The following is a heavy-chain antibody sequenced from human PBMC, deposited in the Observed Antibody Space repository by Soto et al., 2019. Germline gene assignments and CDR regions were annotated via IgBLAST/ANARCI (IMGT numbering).Heavy chain of an antibody. J-gene: IGHJ4*02. CDR3: ARGHASPWRDYYDSSGPT. CDR2: IWYDGSNK. V-gene: IGHV3-33*01. CDR1: GCTFSSYG. D-gene: IGHD3-22*01. Sequence: GGSLRLSCAASGCTFSSYGMHWVRQAPGKGLEWVAVIWYDGSNKYYADSVKGRFTISRDNSKNTLYLQMNSLRAEDTAVHYCARGHASPWRDYYDSSGPTWGQGTLVTVSS.